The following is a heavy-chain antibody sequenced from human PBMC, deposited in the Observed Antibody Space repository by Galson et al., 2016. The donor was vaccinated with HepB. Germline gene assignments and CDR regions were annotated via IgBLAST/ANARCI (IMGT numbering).Heavy chain of an antibody. CDR2: IYYSGTT. V-gene: IGHV4-61*01. D-gene: IGHD2-15*01. J-gene: IGHJ4*02. CDR1: GGSISSGNYY. Sequence: ETLSLTCTVSGGSISSGNYYWSWVRQPPGKRLEWIGDIYYSGTTNYKPSLKIRVTISVDTSKNQFSLRLSSVTAADTAVYYCARMDPALISGFDYWGQGTLVTVSS. CDR3: ARMDPALISGFDY.